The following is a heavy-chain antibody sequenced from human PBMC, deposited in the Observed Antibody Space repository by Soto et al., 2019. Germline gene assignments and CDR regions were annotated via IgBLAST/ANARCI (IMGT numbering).Heavy chain of an antibody. Sequence: QITLKESGPPLVKPTQTLTLTCTFSGFSLSTSGVGVGWIRQPPGKALEWLALIYWDDDKRYSPSLKSRLTITKDTSKNQVVLTMTNMDPVDTATYYCAHSYDYVWGSYRQNWFDPWGQGTLVTVSS. J-gene: IGHJ5*02. V-gene: IGHV2-5*02. CDR3: AHSYDYVWGSYRQNWFDP. CDR1: GFSLSTSGVG. D-gene: IGHD3-16*02. CDR2: IYWDDDK.